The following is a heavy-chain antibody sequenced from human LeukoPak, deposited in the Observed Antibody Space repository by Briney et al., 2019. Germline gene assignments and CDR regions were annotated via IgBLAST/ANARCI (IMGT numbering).Heavy chain of an antibody. CDR2: ISYDGSNK. Sequence: GGSLRLSCAASGFTFSSYAMHWVRQAPGKGLEWVAVISYDGSNKYYADSVKGRFTISRDNAKNSLYLQLNSLRAEDTAVYYCVRGAYSSSWLNFDYWGQGTLVTVSS. CDR3: VRGAYSSSWLNFDY. J-gene: IGHJ4*02. CDR1: GFTFSSYA. V-gene: IGHV3-30*04. D-gene: IGHD6-13*01.